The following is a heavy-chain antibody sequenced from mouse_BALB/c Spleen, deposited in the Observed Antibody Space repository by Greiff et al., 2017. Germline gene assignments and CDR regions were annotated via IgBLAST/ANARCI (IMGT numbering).Heavy chain of an antibody. V-gene: IGHV1-15*01. CDR3: TRSYEPDRTWFAY. D-gene: IGHD2-3*01. CDR2: IDPETGGT. J-gene: IGHJ3*01. Sequence: QVQLQQSGAELVRPGASVTLSCKASGYTFTDYEMHWVKQTPVHGLEWIGAIDPETGGTAYNQKFKGKATLTADKSSSTAYMELRSLTSEDSAVYYCTRSYEPDRTWFAYWGQGTLVTVSA. CDR1: GYTFTDYE.